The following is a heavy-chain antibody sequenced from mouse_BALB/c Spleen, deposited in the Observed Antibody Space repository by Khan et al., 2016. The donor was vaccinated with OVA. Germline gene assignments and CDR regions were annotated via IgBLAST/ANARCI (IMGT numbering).Heavy chain of an antibody. J-gene: IGHJ3*01. CDR3: ARGGYNNSPFAY. Sequence: VQLQQSGAELVRPGASVKISCKAFGYTFTNHHINWVKQRPGQGLDWSGYINPYNDYSNYNQKLKGKDTLTVDKSTSTAYMELSSMTTEDSAVYYCARGGYNNSPFAYWGQGTLVTVSA. CDR2: INPYNDYS. D-gene: IGHD2-5*01. V-gene: IGHV1S45*01. CDR1: GYTFTNHH.